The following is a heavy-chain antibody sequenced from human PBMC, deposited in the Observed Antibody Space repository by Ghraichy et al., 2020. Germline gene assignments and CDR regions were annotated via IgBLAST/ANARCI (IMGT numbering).Heavy chain of an antibody. J-gene: IGHJ5*02. D-gene: IGHD3-3*01. CDR3: ARGSFYDFWSASDWFDP. V-gene: IGHV3-7*04. CDR2: IKQDGSEK. CDR1: GFRFNKYW. Sequence: SCAASGFRFNKYWMSWVRQAPGKGLEWVANIKQDGSEKFYADSLKGRFTISRDNANNSLYLRMSSLRVEDTAVYYCARGSFYDFWSASDWFDPWGEGVLVTVSS.